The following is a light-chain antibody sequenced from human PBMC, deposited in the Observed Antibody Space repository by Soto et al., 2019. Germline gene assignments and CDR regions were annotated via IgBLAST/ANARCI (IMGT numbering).Light chain of an antibody. CDR3: CSYAGSYTCDVV. V-gene: IGLV2-11*01. CDR2: DVS. Sequence: QSVLTQPRSVAGSPGQSGTISCTGTSSDVGGYNYVSWYQQHPGKAPKLMIYDVSKRPSGVPDRFSGSKSGNTASLTISGLQAEDEADYYCCSYAGSYTCDVVFGGGTKVTVL. CDR1: SSDVGGYNY. J-gene: IGLJ2*01.